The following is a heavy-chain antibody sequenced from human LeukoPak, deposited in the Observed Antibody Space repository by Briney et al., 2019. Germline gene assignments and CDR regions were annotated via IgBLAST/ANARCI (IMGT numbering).Heavy chain of an antibody. V-gene: IGHV3-30*02. J-gene: IGHJ4*02. CDR3: LAGGGY. CDR1: GFTFSSYG. D-gene: IGHD3-10*01. CDR2: IRYDGSNK. Sequence: GGSLRLSCAASGFTFSSYGMHWVRQAPGKGLEWVAFIRYDGSNKYYADSVKGRFTVTRDDAQSSLHLQMDSLRGEDTAVYYCLAGGGYWGQGTLVTVSS.